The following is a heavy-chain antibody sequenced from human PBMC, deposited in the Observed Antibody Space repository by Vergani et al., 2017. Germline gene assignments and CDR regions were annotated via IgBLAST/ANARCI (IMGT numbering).Heavy chain of an antibody. CDR2: TRNKARGYST. D-gene: IGHD3-22*01. Sequence: VQLQQWGAGLLKPSETLSLTCAVYGGSFSGYYWSWIRQPPGKGLEWVARTRNKARGYSTDYAASVRGRFIVSRDASGKSVFLQMNSLRVEDTAVYYCARSRYDSSGFSTIFRYWGQGTRVTVS. V-gene: IGHV3-72*01. CDR3: ARSRYDSSGFSTIFRY. CDR1: GGSFSGYY. J-gene: IGHJ4*02.